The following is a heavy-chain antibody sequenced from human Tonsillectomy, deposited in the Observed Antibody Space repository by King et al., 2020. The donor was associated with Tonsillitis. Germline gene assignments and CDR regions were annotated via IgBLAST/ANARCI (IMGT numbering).Heavy chain of an antibody. CDR3: ATDLAAAGRRDYYGGMDV. CDR2: FDPEYGKT. D-gene: IGHD6-13*01. V-gene: IGHV1-24*01. J-gene: IGHJ6*02. Sequence: QLVQSGAEVRTPGASVKVSCMVSGYTLTELSMHWVRQAPGKGLEWMGGFDPEYGKTIYAQKFQGRVTMTEDTSSDTAYMELSSLRSEDTAVYFCATDLAAAGRRDYYGGMDVWGQGATVTVSS. CDR1: GYTLTELS.